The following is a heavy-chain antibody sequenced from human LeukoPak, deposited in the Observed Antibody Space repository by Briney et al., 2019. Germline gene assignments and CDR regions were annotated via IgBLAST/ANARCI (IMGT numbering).Heavy chain of an antibody. Sequence: PSETLSLTCTVSGGSISSSSYYWGWIRQPPGRGLEWIGSIYYSGSTYYNPSLKSRVTISVDTSKNHFSLKLSSVTAADTAVYYCARLLEPRDWGQGTLVTVSS. D-gene: IGHD1-14*01. CDR3: ARLLEPRD. CDR2: IYYSGST. J-gene: IGHJ4*02. V-gene: IGHV4-39*01. CDR1: GGSISSSSYY.